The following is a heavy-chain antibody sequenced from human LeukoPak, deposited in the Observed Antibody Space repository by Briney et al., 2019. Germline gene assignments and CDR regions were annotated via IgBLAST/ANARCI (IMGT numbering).Heavy chain of an antibody. J-gene: IGHJ4*02. CDR1: GFTFSSYG. CDR3: ATELKKIAAAGAAFDY. V-gene: IGHV3-33*01. D-gene: IGHD6-13*01. Sequence: GGSLRLSCAAAGFTFSSYGMHWVRQAPGKGLEWVAVRWYDGSNKYYAESVKGRFTISRDNSKNTLYLQMNSLRAEDTAVYYCATELKKIAAAGAAFDYWGQGTLVTVSS. CDR2: RWYDGSNK.